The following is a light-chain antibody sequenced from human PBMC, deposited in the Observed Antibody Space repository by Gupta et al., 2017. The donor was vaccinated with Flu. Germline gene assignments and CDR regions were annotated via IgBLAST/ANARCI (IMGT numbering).Light chain of an antibody. V-gene: IGLV2-14*01. J-gene: IGLJ2*01. Sequence: ITISCTGSSSDVGGYKYVSWYQQHPGKAPKLMIFEVSNRPSGVSNRFSGSKSGNTASLTISGLQAEDEADYYCSSYTNTNTRVVFGGETKLNVL. CDR1: SSDVGGYKY. CDR2: EVS. CDR3: SSYTNTNTRVV.